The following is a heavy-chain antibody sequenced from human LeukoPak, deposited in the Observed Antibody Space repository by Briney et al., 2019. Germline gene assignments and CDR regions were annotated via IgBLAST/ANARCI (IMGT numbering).Heavy chain of an antibody. V-gene: IGHV3-23*01. D-gene: IGHD3-16*01. CDR1: GFTFSSYA. Sequence: PGGSLRLSCAASGFTFSSYAMSWVRQAPGKGLEWVSAISGSGGSTYYADSVKGRFTISRDSSKSTLYLQMNSLRAEDTAVYYCAKYHTGGFDYWGQGTLVTVSS. J-gene: IGHJ4*02. CDR3: AKYHTGGFDY. CDR2: ISGSGGST.